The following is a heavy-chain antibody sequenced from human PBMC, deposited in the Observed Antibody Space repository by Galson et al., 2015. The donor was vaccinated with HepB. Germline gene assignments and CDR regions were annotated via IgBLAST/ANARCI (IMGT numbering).Heavy chain of an antibody. V-gene: IGHV1-18*04. CDR3: ARDRADFWSGYPLGFDY. CDR2: ISAYNGNT. CDR1: GYTFTSYG. Sequence: SVKVSCKDSGYTFTSYGIRWVRQAPGQGLEWMGWISAYNGNTNYAQKLQGRVTMTTDTSTSTAYMELRSLRSDDTAVYYCARDRADFWSGYPLGFDYWGQGTLVTVSS. J-gene: IGHJ4*02. D-gene: IGHD3-3*01.